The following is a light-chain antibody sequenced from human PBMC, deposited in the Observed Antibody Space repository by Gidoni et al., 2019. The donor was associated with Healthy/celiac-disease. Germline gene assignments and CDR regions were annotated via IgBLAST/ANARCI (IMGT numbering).Light chain of an antibody. CDR1: QSVLYSSNNKNY. J-gene: IGKJ4*01. CDR3: QQYYSTPLT. Sequence: DIVMPQSPDSLAVSLGERATINCKSSQSVLYSSNNKNYLAWYQQKPGQPPKLLIYCASTRESGVPDRFSGSGSGTDFTLTISSLQAEDVAVYYCQQYYSTPLTFXGXTKVEIK. V-gene: IGKV4-1*01. CDR2: CAS.